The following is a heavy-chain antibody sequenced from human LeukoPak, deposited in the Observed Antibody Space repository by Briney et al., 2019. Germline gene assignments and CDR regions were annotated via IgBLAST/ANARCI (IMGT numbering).Heavy chain of an antibody. V-gene: IGHV4-61*02. J-gene: IGHJ4*02. CDR3: AREAHLYGDYDGN. D-gene: IGHD4-17*01. CDR1: GGSISSGSYY. CDR2: IYTSGST. Sequence: SQTLSLTCTVSGGSISSGSYYWSWIRQPAGKGLEWIGRIYTSGSTNYNPSLKSRVTISVDTSKNQFSLKLSSVTAADTAVYYCAREAHLYGDYDGNWGQGTLITVSS.